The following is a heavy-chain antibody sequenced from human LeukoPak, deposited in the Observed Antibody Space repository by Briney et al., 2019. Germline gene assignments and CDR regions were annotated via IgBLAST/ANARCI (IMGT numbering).Heavy chain of an antibody. J-gene: IGHJ4*02. CDR3: ASGGRISS. Sequence: PGGSLRLSCAASGFTFGGFDMNWVRQAPGKGLDWVSYISSSGSTIYYADSVKGRFTISRDNAKNSLFLQMSSLRAEDTAVYYCASGGRISSWGQGTLVTVSS. D-gene: IGHD3-16*01. CDR1: GFTFGGFD. V-gene: IGHV3-48*03. CDR2: ISSSGSTI.